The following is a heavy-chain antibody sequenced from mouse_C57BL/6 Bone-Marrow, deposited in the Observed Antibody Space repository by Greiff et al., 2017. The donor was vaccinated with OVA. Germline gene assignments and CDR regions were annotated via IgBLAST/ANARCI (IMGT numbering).Heavy chain of an antibody. D-gene: IGHD1-1*01. CDR2: IYPRSGNT. V-gene: IGHV1-81*01. CDR1: GYTFTSYG. J-gene: IGHJ2*01. Sequence: VKLVESGAELARPGASVKLSCKASGYTFTSYGISWVKQRTGQGLEWIGEIYPRSGNTYYNEKFKGKATLTADKSSSTAYMELRSLTSEDSAVYFCARERKNYYGSSYAYWGQGTTLTVSS. CDR3: ARERKNYYGSSYAY.